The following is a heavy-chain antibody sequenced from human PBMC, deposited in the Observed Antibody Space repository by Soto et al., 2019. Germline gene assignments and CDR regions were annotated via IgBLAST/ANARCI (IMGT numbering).Heavy chain of an antibody. CDR1: GGTFSTYA. CDR3: ARQAGTYYYNDMDV. J-gene: IGHJ6*02. CDR2: VIPILGTT. Sequence: QVQLVQSGAEVKKPGSSVKVSCKASGGTFSTYAISWVRQAHGQGLEWMGGVIPILGTTNNAQKFQGRVTITADDSTSTAYMELTSLKSEDTAVYYCARQAGTYYYNDMDVWGQGTKVTVSS. V-gene: IGHV1-69*12. D-gene: IGHD6-13*01.